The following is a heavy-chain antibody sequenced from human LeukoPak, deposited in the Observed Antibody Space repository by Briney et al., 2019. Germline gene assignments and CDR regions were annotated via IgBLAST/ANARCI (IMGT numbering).Heavy chain of an antibody. CDR3: ARKYCSTTSCLFDN. CDR1: GFTFSSHV. CDR2: ISASGDTT. D-gene: IGHD2-2*01. Sequence: GGSLRLSCAASGFTFSSHVMSWVRQAPGKGLEWVSDISASGDTTYYADSVKGRFTISRDNAKNSLYLQMNSLRAEDTAVYYCARKYCSTTSCLFDNWGQGTLVTVSS. V-gene: IGHV3-23*01. J-gene: IGHJ4*02.